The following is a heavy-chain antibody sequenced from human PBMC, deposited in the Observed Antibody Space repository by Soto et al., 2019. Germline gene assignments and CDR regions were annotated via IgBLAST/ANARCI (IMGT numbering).Heavy chain of an antibody. J-gene: IGHJ4*02. CDR3: ARSGLRNFAPSGGDC. Sequence: PSETLSLTCTVSGGSVSSGSYYWSWIRQPPGKGLEWIGYIYYSGSTNYNPSLKSRVTISVDTSKNQFSLKLSSVTAADTAVYYFARSGLRNFAPSGGDCWGQGTLVTVSS. CDR1: GGSVSSGSYY. V-gene: IGHV4-61*01. D-gene: IGHD3-9*01. CDR2: IYYSGST.